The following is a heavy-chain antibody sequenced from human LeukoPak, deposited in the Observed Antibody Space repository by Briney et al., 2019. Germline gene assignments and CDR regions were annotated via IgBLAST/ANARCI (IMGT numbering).Heavy chain of an antibody. CDR3: AKAYFTDYGIFDY. D-gene: IGHD4-17*01. V-gene: IGHV3-9*01. J-gene: IGHJ4*02. Sequence: PGGSLRLSCAVSGFVFHEYAMYWVRQAPGKGLEWVSGISWNNSNTGYADSVKGRFTISRDNAKNSLYLQMNSLRAEDTALYYCAKAYFTDYGIFDYWGQGTLVTVSS. CDR1: GFVFHEYA. CDR2: ISWNNSNT.